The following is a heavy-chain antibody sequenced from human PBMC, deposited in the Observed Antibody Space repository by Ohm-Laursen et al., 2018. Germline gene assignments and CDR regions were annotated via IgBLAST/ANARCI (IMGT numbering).Heavy chain of an antibody. CDR1: GFTFSSYE. Sequence: SLRLSCTASGFTFSSYEMNWVRRAPGKGLEWVSYISSSGSTIYYADSVKGRFTISRDNAKNSLYLQMNSLRAEDTAVYYCARGGRDFWSGYYSGAGMDVWGQGTTVTVSS. D-gene: IGHD3-3*01. CDR2: ISSSGSTI. J-gene: IGHJ6*02. CDR3: ARGGRDFWSGYYSGAGMDV. V-gene: IGHV3-48*03.